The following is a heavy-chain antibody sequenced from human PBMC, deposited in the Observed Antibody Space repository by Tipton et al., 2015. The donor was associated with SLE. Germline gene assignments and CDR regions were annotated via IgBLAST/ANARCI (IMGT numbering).Heavy chain of an antibody. CDR2: IFTGGDT. J-gene: IGHJ6*02. Sequence: TLSLTCTVSGASITRNTSYWAWVRQPAGQGLEWIGHIFTGGDTKYNPSLKTRVTMSVDTSKNQFSLRLTDVTAADTAVYYCARAIASTGWAYFYYGLDVWGQGTTVTVSS. D-gene: IGHD6-13*01. CDR3: ARAIASTGWAYFYYGLDV. V-gene: IGHV4-61*09. CDR1: GASITRNTSY.